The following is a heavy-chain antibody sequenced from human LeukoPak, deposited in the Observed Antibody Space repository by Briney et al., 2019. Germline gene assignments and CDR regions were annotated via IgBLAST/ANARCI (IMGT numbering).Heavy chain of an antibody. Sequence: GGSLRLSCAASGFTFRTYGMHWVRQAPGKGLEWVSYISSSSSTIYYADSVKGRFTISRDNAKNSLYLQMNSLRAEDTAVYYCARDDNYDSSGYYSDSDYWGQGTLVTVSS. CDR1: GFTFRTYG. D-gene: IGHD3-22*01. CDR2: ISSSSSTI. J-gene: IGHJ4*02. V-gene: IGHV3-48*04. CDR3: ARDDNYDSSGYYSDSDY.